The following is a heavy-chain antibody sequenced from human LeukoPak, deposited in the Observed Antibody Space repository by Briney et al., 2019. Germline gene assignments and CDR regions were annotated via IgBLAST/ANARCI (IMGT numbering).Heavy chain of an antibody. D-gene: IGHD6-13*01. CDR1: GFTFSSYW. Sequence: GGSLRLSCAASGFTFSSYWMHWVRQSPGKGLVWVAHIDSDGSSTTYGDPAKGRFTISRDNAKNTLYLQMSSLSVDDTAVYYCARGTAAEAGIDYWGQGTLVTVSS. CDR3: ARGTAAEAGIDY. V-gene: IGHV3-74*01. J-gene: IGHJ4*02. CDR2: IDSDGSST.